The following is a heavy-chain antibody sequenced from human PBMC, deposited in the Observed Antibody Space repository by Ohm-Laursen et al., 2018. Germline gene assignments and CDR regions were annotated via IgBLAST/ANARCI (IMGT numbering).Heavy chain of an antibody. CDR2: MSYDGNNQ. Sequence: SLRLSCTATGFTFSSYGMHWVRQAPGKGLEWVAVMSYDGNNQYYADSVIGRLTISRDNSKNRLYLQMNNLRAEDTALYYCAKDLEMATMKYYFDYWGQGTLVTVSS. J-gene: IGHJ4*02. CDR1: GFTFSSYG. V-gene: IGHV3-30*18. D-gene: IGHD5-24*01. CDR3: AKDLEMATMKYYFDY.